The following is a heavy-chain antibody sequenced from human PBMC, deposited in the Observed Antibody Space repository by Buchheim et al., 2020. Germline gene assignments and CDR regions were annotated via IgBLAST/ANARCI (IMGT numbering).Heavy chain of an antibody. J-gene: IGHJ4*02. CDR3: ASWVSSSWHFDY. CDR2: IYYSGST. V-gene: IGHV4-39*01. D-gene: IGHD6-13*01. Sequence: QLQLQESGPGLVKPSETLSLTCTVSGVSISSSSYYWGWIRQPPGKGLEWIGTIYYSGSTYYNPSLKSRVTISVDTSTNQFSLKLRSVTATDTAVYYCASWVSSSWHFDYWGQGTL. CDR1: GVSISSSSYY.